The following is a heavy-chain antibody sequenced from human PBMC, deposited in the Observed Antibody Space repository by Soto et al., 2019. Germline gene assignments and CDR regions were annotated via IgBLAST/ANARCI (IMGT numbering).Heavy chain of an antibody. D-gene: IGHD2-2*01. CDR1: GGSISSGDYY. Sequence: SETLSLTCTVSGGSISSGDYYWSWIRQPPGKGLEWIGYIYYSGSTYYNPSLKSRVTISVDTSKNQFSLKLSSVTAADTAVYYCARDDCGSTSCSTGYYYGMDVWGQGTTVTVSS. CDR2: IYYSGST. J-gene: IGHJ6*02. V-gene: IGHV4-30-4*01. CDR3: ARDDCGSTSCSTGYYYGMDV.